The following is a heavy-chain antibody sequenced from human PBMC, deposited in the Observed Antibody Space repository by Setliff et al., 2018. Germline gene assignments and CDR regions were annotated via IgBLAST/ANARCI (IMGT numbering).Heavy chain of an antibody. Sequence: GASVKVSCKASGYTFTSHYMHWVRQAPGLGLEWMGTINPSSGRTSYAQKFQGRVTMTRDTSTSTVYMDMSSLRSEDTAVYYCARDVCPYHYEGAFHIWGQGTMVTVSS. V-gene: IGHV1-46*01. J-gene: IGHJ3*02. D-gene: IGHD3-22*01. CDR1: GYTFTSHY. CDR2: INPSSGRT. CDR3: ARDVCPYHYEGAFHI.